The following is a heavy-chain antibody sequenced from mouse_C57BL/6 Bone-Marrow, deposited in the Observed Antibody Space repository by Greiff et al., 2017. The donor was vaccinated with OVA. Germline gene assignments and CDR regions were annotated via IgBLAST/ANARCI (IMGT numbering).Heavy chain of an antibody. CDR1: GFSLTSYG. CDR2: IWSDGST. CDR3: DRHLYDARDY. J-gene: IGHJ4*01. V-gene: IGHV2-6-1*01. Sequence: QVQLQQSGPGLVAPSQSLSLTCTVSGFSLTSYGVHWVRQPPGKGLEWLVVIWSDGSTTYHSAPKSRLSISNDNSKSQVFLTRNSRQTDDTAMYYCDRHLYDARDYWGQGTSVTVAS.